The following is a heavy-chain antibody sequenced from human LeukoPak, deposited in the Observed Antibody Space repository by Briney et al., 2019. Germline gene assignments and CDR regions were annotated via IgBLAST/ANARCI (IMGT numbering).Heavy chain of an antibody. V-gene: IGHV3-7*01. CDR2: IKQDGSAK. Sequence: PGGSLRLSCAATGFTFSTYWMSWVRQAPGKGLEWVANIKQDGSAKYYVDSVKGRFTISRDNAKNSLYLQMNSLRAEDTAVYYCAAGSSSWYGGTLGSFDYWGQGTLVTVSS. CDR3: AAGSSSWYGGTLGSFDY. CDR1: GFTFSTYW. J-gene: IGHJ4*02. D-gene: IGHD6-13*01.